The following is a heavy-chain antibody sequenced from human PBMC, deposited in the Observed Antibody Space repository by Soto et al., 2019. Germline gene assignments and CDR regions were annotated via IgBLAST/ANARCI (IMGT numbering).Heavy chain of an antibody. J-gene: IGHJ5*01. Sequence: GESLKISCNGSGYRFTSFWIGWVRQMPGKGLEWMGIISPGDSDIRYSPSFQGQVTISADTSISTAYLQLSSLKSSDTAIYYCARQAGTMICVNWFDSWGQGTLVAVAS. CDR2: ISPGDSDI. CDR1: GYRFTSFW. V-gene: IGHV5-51*01. D-gene: IGHD3-22*01. CDR3: ARQAGTMICVNWFDS.